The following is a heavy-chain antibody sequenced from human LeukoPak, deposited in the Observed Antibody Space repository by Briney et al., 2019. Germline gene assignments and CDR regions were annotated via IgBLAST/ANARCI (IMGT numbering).Heavy chain of an antibody. CDR1: GFTVRNNH. Sequence: GGSLRLSCAASGFTVRNNHMSWVRQAPGKGLEWVSVIDSLDNTYHADSVKGRFTISRHTSKNTLYLQMNSLRAEDTAVYYCARESTPLRGAFDPWGPGTLVTVSS. CDR3: ARESTPLRGAFDP. V-gene: IGHV3-53*04. J-gene: IGHJ5*02. CDR2: IDSLDNT. D-gene: IGHD5-24*01.